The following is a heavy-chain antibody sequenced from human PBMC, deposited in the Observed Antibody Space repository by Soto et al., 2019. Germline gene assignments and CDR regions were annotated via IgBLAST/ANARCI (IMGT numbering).Heavy chain of an antibody. Sequence: QLTLQESGPTLVKPTQTLTLTCTFSGFSLSTSGVGVGWIRQPPVKALEWLALLYWDDDKRYSPSLKSRLTIPTDTSNNQVVLTMTNMDPLDAAAYYSAHRATSFDYWGQGTLVTVAS. CDR1: GFSLSTSGVG. CDR3: AHRATSFDY. V-gene: IGHV2-5*02. J-gene: IGHJ4*02. CDR2: LYWDDDK.